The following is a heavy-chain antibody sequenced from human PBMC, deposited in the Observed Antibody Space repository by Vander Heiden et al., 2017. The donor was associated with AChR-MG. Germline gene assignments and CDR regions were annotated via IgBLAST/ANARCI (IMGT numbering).Heavy chain of an antibody. CDR3: AKREGDYGDSPYYYYYGMDV. J-gene: IGHJ6*02. Sequence: QVQLVESGGGVVQPGRSLRLSCAASGFTFSSYGMHWVRQAPGKGLEWVAVISYDGSNKYYADSVKGRCTISRDNSKNTLYLQMNSLRAEDTAVYYCAKREGDYGDSPYYYYYGMDVWGQGTTVTVS. D-gene: IGHD4-17*01. V-gene: IGHV3-30*18. CDR1: GFTFSSYG. CDR2: ISYDGSNK.